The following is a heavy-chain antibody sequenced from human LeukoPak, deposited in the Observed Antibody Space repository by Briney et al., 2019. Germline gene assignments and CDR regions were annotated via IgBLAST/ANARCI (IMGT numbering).Heavy chain of an antibody. CDR2: IYYSGST. D-gene: IGHD5-18*01. J-gene: IGHJ4*02. Sequence: SETLSLTCTVSGGSISSYYWSWIRQPPGKGLEWIGYIYYSGSTNYNPSLKSRVTISVDTSKNQFSLKLSSVTAADTAVYYCARRRYSYGLYYFDYWGQGTLVTVSS. CDR3: ARRRYSYGLYYFDY. CDR1: GGSISSYY. V-gene: IGHV4-59*08.